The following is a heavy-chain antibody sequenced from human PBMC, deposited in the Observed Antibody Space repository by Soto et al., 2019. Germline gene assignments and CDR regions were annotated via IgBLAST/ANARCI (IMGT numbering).Heavy chain of an antibody. CDR3: ARESEDLTSNLDY. CDR2: ISSTTNYI. V-gene: IGHV3-21*06. CDR1: GVTFTRYS. J-gene: IGHJ4*02. Sequence: EVQLVESGGGLVKPGGSLRLSCAASGVTFTRYSMNWVRQAPGKGLEWVASISSTTNYIYYGDSMKGRFTISRDNAKNSLYLEMNSLRAEDTAVYCCARESEDLTSNLDYWGQGTLVTVSS.